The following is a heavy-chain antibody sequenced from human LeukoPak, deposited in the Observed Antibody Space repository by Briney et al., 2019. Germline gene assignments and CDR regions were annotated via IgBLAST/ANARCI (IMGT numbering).Heavy chain of an antibody. V-gene: IGHV3-7*03. Sequence: GGSLSLSCAASGFSFSGYWMTWVRQAPGKGLEWVANIKTDGSEKYYVDSVKGRFTISRDNSKNTLYLQMNSLRAEDTAVYYCTRDLNSGGSCWGQGTLVTVSS. D-gene: IGHD2-15*01. CDR1: GFSFSGYW. CDR2: IKTDGSEK. CDR3: TRDLNSGGSC. J-gene: IGHJ4*02.